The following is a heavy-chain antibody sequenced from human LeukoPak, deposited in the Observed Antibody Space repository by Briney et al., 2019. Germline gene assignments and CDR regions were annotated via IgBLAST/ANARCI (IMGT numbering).Heavy chain of an antibody. D-gene: IGHD3-10*01. Sequence: PGGSLRLSCAASAFTFSNYWMHWVRQAPGKGLVWVSRITGYGSGTSDADSVKGRFTISRDNAKNTLYLQMNSLRAEDTAVYYCARGGVVGAFDIWGQGTMVTVSS. CDR1: AFTFSNYW. J-gene: IGHJ3*02. CDR3: ARGGVVGAFDI. V-gene: IGHV3-74*01. CDR2: ITGYGSGT.